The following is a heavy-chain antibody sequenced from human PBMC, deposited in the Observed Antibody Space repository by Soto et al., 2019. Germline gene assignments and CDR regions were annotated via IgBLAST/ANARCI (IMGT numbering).Heavy chain of an antibody. CDR2: VWYDGTNK. V-gene: IGHV3-33*01. CDR3: ARGGHSSSWYRLEAYSFDY. CDR1: GFTFKSYG. Sequence: QVQLVESGGGVVQPGRSLRLSCEAAGFTFKSYGMHWVRQAPGKGLEWGAVVWYDGTNKKYADSVKGRFNIYRDNSKNSLYLRRDSLRDEDTGIYYCARGGHSSSWYRLEAYSFDYWGQGSLVTVSS. D-gene: IGHD6-13*01. J-gene: IGHJ4*02.